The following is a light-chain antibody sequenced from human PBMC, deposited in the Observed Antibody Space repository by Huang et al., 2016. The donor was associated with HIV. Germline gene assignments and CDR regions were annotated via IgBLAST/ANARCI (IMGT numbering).Light chain of an antibody. CDR3: QQYNNWPPWT. Sequence: EVVMTQSPVNLSVSQGERATLSCRASQSVNKKLAWFQQKPRQAPRLLIHDASIRATGIPDRFSGSGSGTEFTLTISILQSEDFAVYYCQQYNNWPPWTFGQGTKVEIK. J-gene: IGKJ1*01. V-gene: IGKV3D-15*03. CDR1: QSVNKK. CDR2: DAS.